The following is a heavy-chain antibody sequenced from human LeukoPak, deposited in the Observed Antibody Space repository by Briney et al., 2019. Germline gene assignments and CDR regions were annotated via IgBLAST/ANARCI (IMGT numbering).Heavy chain of an antibody. J-gene: IGHJ6*03. CDR1: GYSISSGYY. CDR3: ARMMVRGVISYYYMDV. D-gene: IGHD3-10*01. Sequence: SETLSLTCTVSGYSISSGYYWGWIRQPPGKGLEWIGSIYHSGSTNYNPSLKSRVTISVDTSKNQFSLKLSSVTAADTAVYYCARMMVRGVISYYYMDVWGKGTTVTISS. V-gene: IGHV4-38-2*02. CDR2: IYHSGST.